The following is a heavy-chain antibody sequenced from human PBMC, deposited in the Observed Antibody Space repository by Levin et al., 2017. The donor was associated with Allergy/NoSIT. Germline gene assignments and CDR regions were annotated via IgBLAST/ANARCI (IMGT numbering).Heavy chain of an antibody. J-gene: IGHJ4*02. CDR3: ARGGYYDFWSGYFPFDY. Sequence: AGGSLRLSCTVSGGSISSYYWSWIRQPAGKGLEWIGRIYTSGSTNYNPSLKSRVTMSVDTSKNQFSLKLSSVTAADTAVYYCARGGYYDFWSGYFPFDYWGQGTLVTVSS. CDR2: IYTSGST. V-gene: IGHV4-4*07. D-gene: IGHD3-3*01. CDR1: GGSISSYY.